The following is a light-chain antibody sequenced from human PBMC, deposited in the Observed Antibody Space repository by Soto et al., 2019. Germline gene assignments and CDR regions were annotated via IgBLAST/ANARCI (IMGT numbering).Light chain of an antibody. J-gene: IGKJ4*01. V-gene: IGKV1-27*01. CDR1: QGISNY. Sequence: DIQMTQSPSSLSASVGDRVTITCRASQGISNYLAWYQQKPGKVPKLLIYTASTLQSGVPSRFSGSGSGTDFTLTISSLQPEDVATYYCQNYKSAPQLTFGGGTKVEIK. CDR2: TAS. CDR3: QNYKSAPQLT.